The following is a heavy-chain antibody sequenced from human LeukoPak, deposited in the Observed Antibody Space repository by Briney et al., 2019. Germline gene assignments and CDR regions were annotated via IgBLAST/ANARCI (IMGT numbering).Heavy chain of an antibody. V-gene: IGHV1-69*13. D-gene: IGHD3-10*01. CDR3: AKMSGSYFVRIDY. J-gene: IGHJ4*02. CDR2: IIRIFHTS. CDR1: GGTFSSYA. Sequence: SVKVSCKASGGTFSSYAISWVRQAPGQGLEWMGGIIRIFHTSYYPQKFQGRVTITADESTSTVYMDLSSLRSEDTAVYYCAKMSGSYFVRIDYWGQGTLVTVSS.